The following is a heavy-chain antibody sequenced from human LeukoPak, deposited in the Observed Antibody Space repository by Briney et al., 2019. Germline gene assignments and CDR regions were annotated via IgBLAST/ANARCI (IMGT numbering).Heavy chain of an antibody. CDR2: INPNSGGT. V-gene: IGHV1-2*02. J-gene: IGHJ4*02. CDR1: GYTFTGSY. CDR3: ARETGYCSGGRCYFIY. Sequence: ASVKVSCKASGYTFTGSYIHWVRQAPGQGLEWMGWINPNSGGTSSAQKFQGRVTMTRDTSVSTAYMELSRLRSDDTALYYCARETGYCSGGRCYFIYWGQGTLVTVPS. D-gene: IGHD2-15*01.